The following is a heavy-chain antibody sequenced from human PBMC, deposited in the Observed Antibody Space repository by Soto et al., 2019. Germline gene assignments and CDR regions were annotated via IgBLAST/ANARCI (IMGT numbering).Heavy chain of an antibody. CDR2: IYYSGST. Sequence: SETLSLTCTVSGGSISSSSYYWGWIRQPPGKGLEWIGSIYYSGSTYYNPSLKSRVTISVDTSKNQFSLKLSSVTAADTAVYYCARLCTTIFGVVIPGMDVWGQGTTVTVSS. V-gene: IGHV4-39*01. CDR3: ARLCTTIFGVVIPGMDV. D-gene: IGHD3-3*01. CDR1: GGSISSSSYY. J-gene: IGHJ6*02.